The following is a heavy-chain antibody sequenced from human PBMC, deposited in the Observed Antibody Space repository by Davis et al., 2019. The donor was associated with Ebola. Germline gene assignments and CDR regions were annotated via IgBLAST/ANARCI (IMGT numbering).Heavy chain of an antibody. V-gene: IGHV3-23*01. Sequence: GESLKISCAASGFTFSSYAMSWVRQAPGKGLEWVSAISDSGGTTYYADSVKGRFTISRDNSKNTLYVQMNSLRAEDTAVYYCARDRKVYTYWGQGTPVIVSS. CDR2: ISDSGGTT. CDR1: GFTFSSYA. CDR3: ARDRKVYTY. J-gene: IGHJ4*02.